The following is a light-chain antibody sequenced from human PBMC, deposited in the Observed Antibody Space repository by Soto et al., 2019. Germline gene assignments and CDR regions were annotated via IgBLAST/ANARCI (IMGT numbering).Light chain of an antibody. CDR2: INSDGSH. V-gene: IGLV4-69*01. J-gene: IGLJ3*02. CDR3: QTWDTGIGV. Sequence: QPVLTQSPSASASLGASVKLTCTLSSGHTNYAISWHQQHPEKGPRYLMKINSDGSHRKGDGIPDRFSGSSSGSERYLTISSLQSEDEADYYCQTWDTGIGVFGGGTKVTVL. CDR1: SGHTNYA.